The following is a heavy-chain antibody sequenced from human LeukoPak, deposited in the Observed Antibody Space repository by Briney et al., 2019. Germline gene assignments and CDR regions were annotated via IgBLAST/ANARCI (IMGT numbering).Heavy chain of an antibody. CDR2: MNPNSGNT. J-gene: IGHJ6*03. CDR3: ARHNDRYYYMDV. V-gene: IGHV1-8*03. CDR1: GGTFSSYA. D-gene: IGHD1-1*01. Sequence: ASVKVSCKASGGTFSSYAINWVRQATGQGLEWMGWMNPNSGNTGYAQKFQGRVTITRNTSISTAYMELSSLRSEDTAVYYCARHNDRYYYMDVWGKGTTVTVSS.